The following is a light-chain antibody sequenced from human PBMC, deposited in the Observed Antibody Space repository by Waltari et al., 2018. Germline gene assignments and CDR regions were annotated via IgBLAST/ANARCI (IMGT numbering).Light chain of an antibody. Sequence: EIVLTQSPGILSLSPGHRATLSCRASQTVSSSYLAWYQQKPGQPPRLLIYATSTRATGVPERFSGSGSGTDFTLTISRLEPEDFAVYYCQQFGGSFPCSFGRGTKLDIK. CDR2: ATS. CDR1: QTVSSSY. CDR3: QQFGGSFPCS. V-gene: IGKV3-20*01. J-gene: IGKJ2*04.